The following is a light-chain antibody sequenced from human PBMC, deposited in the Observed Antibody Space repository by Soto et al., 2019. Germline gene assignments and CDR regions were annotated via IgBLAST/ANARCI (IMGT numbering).Light chain of an antibody. CDR1: QNIDRW. CDR3: QQYKSYPYT. V-gene: IGKV1-5*01. CDR2: DAS. J-gene: IGKJ2*01. Sequence: DIQMTQSPSTLSASIGDRVTITCRASQNIDRWLAWYQQKPGKAPKLLIYDASSFESGVPSRFSGSGSGTEFILTISSLQPDDFATFYCQQYKSYPYTFWQGTKLEI.